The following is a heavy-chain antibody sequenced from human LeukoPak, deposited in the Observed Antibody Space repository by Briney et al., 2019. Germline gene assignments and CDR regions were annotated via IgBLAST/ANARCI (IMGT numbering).Heavy chain of an antibody. CDR1: GYSISSGYY. CDR2: IYHSGST. V-gene: IGHV4-38-2*02. CDR3: ARETIIVGATANWFDP. J-gene: IGHJ5*02. Sequence: SETLSLTCTVSGYSISSGYYWGWIRQPPGKGLEWIGSIYHSGSTYYNPSLKSRVTISVDTSKNQFSLKLSSVTAADTAVYYCARETIIVGATANWFDPWGQGTLVTVSS. D-gene: IGHD1-26*01.